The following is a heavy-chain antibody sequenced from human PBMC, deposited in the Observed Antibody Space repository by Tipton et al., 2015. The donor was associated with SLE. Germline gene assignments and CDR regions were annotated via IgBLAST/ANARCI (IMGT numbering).Heavy chain of an antibody. CDR2: IYYSGST. V-gene: IGHV4-31*03. Sequence: TLSLTCTVSGGSISSGGYYWNWIRQHPGKGLEWIGYIYYSGSTYYNPSLKSRVTISVDTSKNQFSLKLSSVTAADTAVYYCAREESGYDHLRAFDIWGQGTMVTVSS. D-gene: IGHD5-12*01. CDR1: GGSISSGGYY. CDR3: AREESGYDHLRAFDI. J-gene: IGHJ3*02.